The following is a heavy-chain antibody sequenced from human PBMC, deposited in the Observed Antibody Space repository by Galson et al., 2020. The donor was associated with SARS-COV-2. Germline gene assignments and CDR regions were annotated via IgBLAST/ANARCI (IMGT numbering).Heavy chain of an antibody. J-gene: IGHJ4*02. CDR2: IYSGGSN. CDR1: GFTVSNNY. Sequence: GESLKTPRAASGFTVSNNYMNLVPQAPREGLEWVSVIYSGGSNHYADTVKGRFTIPRDNSKNTLYLQMNSLRAEDTAVYYCARDYGDDDFDYWGQGTLVTVSS. D-gene: IGHD4-17*01. V-gene: IGHV3-53*01. CDR3: ARDYGDDDFDY.